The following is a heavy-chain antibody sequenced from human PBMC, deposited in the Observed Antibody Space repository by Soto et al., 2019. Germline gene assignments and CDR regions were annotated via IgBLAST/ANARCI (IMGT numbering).Heavy chain of an antibody. J-gene: IGHJ6*02. D-gene: IGHD2-2*01. CDR1: GGTFSSYT. CDR2: IIPILGIA. V-gene: IGHV1-69*02. Sequence: SVKVSCKASGGTFSSYTISWVRQAPGQGLEWMGRIIPILGIANYAQKFQGRVTITADKSTSTAYMELSSLRSEDTAVYYCARWVFVVVPAIRPLFYYYGMDVGGQGPRVTVS. CDR3: ARWVFVVVPAIRPLFYYYGMDV.